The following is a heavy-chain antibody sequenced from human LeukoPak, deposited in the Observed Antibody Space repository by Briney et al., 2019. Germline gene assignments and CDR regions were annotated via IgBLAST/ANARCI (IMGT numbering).Heavy chain of an antibody. D-gene: IGHD5-18*01. CDR2: IKQDGSEK. CDR1: GFTFSSYW. J-gene: IGHJ3*01. CDR3: AKEKTATASAFDL. Sequence: GGSLRLSCAASGFTFSSYWMSWVRQAPGKGLEWVANIKQDGSEKYYVDSVKGRFTISRDNAKNSLYLQMNSLRVEDTAVYYCAKEKTATASAFDLWGQGTMVTVSS. V-gene: IGHV3-7*01.